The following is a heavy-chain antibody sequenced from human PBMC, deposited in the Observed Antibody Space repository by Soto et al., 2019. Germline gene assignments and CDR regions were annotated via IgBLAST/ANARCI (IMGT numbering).Heavy chain of an antibody. CDR3: ARLNGYCISTNCHGYYGMDV. V-gene: IGHV4-39*01. CDR1: DGSISSGDYY. J-gene: IGHJ6*02. Sequence: SETLSLTCTVSDGSISSGDYYWSWIRQPPGKGLEWIGTIYSSENTYYNPSLLSRVTISVDTSKNEFSLRLSSVTAADTAVYYCARLNGYCISTNCHGYYGMDVWGQGTTVTVSS. D-gene: IGHD2-2*03. CDR2: IYSSENT.